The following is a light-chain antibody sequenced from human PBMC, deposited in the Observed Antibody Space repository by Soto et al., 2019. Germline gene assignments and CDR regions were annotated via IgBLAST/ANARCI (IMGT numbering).Light chain of an antibody. V-gene: IGLV2-14*03. Sequence: QSALTQPASVSGSPGQSITISCTGTSSDIGAYNFVSWYQQHPGEAPKLMLYDVNIRPSGVSNRFSASKSGNTASLTISGLQAEDEADYYCTSWTTSTTMIFGGGTKLTVL. CDR3: TSWTTSTTMI. CDR2: DVN. CDR1: SSDIGAYNF. J-gene: IGLJ2*01.